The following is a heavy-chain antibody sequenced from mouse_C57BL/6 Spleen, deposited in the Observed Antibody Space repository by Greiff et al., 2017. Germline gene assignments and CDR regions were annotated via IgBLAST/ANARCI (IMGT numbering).Heavy chain of an antibody. V-gene: IGHV1-15*01. CDR1: GYTFTDYE. Sequence: VQLQQSGAELVRPGASVTLSCKASGYTFTDYEMHWVKQTPVHGLEWIGAIDPETGGTAYNQKFKGKAILTADKSSSTAYMELRSLTSEDSAVYYCTGYGGFAYWGQGTLVTVSA. D-gene: IGHD3-1*01. J-gene: IGHJ3*01. CDR3: TGYGGFAY. CDR2: IDPETGGT.